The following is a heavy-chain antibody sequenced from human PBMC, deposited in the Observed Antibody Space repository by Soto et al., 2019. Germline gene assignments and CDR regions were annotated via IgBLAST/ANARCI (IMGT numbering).Heavy chain of an antibody. J-gene: IGHJ4*02. CDR1: GYSISSSNW. D-gene: IGHD1-26*01. CDR3: ARREIQGPIDY. CDR2: IYYSGTT. V-gene: IGHV4-28*01. Sequence: QVQLQESGPGLVKPSDTLSLTCAVSGYSISSSNWWGWIRQPPGKGLEWIGYIYYSGTTYYNPSLKSRVTMSVDTTKHQYSLKLTSVTAVDTAVYYCARREIQGPIDYWGQGTLVTVSS.